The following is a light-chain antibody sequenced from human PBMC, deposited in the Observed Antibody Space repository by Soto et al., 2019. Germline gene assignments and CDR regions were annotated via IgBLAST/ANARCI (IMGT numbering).Light chain of an antibody. J-gene: IGLJ1*01. CDR3: CSSAPESTYV. Sequence: QSALTQPPSASGSPGQSVTISCTGTSSDVGRYNYISWYQQRPGKAPKLIIYKGTQRPSGVSNRISGATSGNAASLTISGLQADDEADYFCCSSAPESTYVFGTGTKVTVL. CDR2: KGT. V-gene: IGLV2-23*01. CDR1: SSDVGRYNY.